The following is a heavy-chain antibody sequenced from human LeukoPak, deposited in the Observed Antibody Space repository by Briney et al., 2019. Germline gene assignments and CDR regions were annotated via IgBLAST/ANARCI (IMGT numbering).Heavy chain of an antibody. V-gene: IGHV3-7*01. Sequence: GGSLRLSCAASGFIFSTYWMMWARQAPGKGLEWVANMKGDGSEIHYVDSVKGRFTISRDNARNSLFLQMNGLRPEDTAVYYCARYRFVAVYAFDIWGQGTMVTVSS. CDR3: ARYRFVAVYAFDI. D-gene: IGHD6-19*01. CDR2: MKGDGSEI. CDR1: GFIFSTYW. J-gene: IGHJ3*02.